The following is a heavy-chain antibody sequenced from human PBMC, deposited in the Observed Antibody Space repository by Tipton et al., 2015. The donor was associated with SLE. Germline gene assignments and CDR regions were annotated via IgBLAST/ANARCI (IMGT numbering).Heavy chain of an antibody. Sequence: TLSLTCAVSGYSISSGYYWGWIRQPPGKGLEWIGTTSRTGNTSYNPSLKSRVTISLDTSKNQFSLKLTSVTAADTAVYYCVGTAYSGNWYGGDYWGQGTLVTVSS. CDR3: VGTAYSGNWYGGDY. CDR2: TSRTGNT. CDR1: GYSISSGYY. V-gene: IGHV4-38-2*01. D-gene: IGHD6-13*01. J-gene: IGHJ4*02.